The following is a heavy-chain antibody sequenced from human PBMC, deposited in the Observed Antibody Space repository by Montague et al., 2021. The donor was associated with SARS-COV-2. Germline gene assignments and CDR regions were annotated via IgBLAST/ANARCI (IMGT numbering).Heavy chain of an antibody. J-gene: IGHJ4*02. Sequence: SETLSLTCTVSGGAMSSYYWSWIRQPPGKGLEWIGYIYYSGRTNXXPSLKSRVTISVDTSKNQFSLKLSSVTAADTAVYYCARRGGSGYRYDFDYWGQGSLVTVSS. CDR2: IYYSGRT. D-gene: IGHD3-22*01. CDR1: GGAMSSYY. V-gene: IGHV4-59*12. CDR3: ARRGGSGYRYDFDY.